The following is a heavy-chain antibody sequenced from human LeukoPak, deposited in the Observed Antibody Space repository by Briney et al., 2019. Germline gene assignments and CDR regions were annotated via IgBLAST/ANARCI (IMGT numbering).Heavy chain of an antibody. V-gene: IGHV3-49*03. CDR3: TRVEITMIVVAFSFDY. CDR2: IRSKAYGGTT. CDR1: GFTFGDYA. Sequence: QPGRSLRLSCTASGFTFGDYAMSWFRQAPGKGLEWVGFIRSKAYGGTTEYAASVKGRFTISRDDSKSIAYLQMNSLKTEDTAVYYCTRVEITMIVVAFSFDYWGQGTLVTVSS. J-gene: IGHJ4*02. D-gene: IGHD3-22*01.